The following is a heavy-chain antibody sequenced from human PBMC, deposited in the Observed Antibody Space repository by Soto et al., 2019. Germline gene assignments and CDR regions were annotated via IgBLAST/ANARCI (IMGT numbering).Heavy chain of an antibody. CDR2: IGGSGGST. CDR3: AKNYGPNYYYGMDV. V-gene: IGHV3-23*01. D-gene: IGHD4-17*01. J-gene: IGHJ6*02. CDR1: GFTFSSYA. Sequence: GGSLRLSCAASGFTFSSYAMSWVRQAPGKGLEWVSAIGGSGGSTYYADSVKGRFTISRDNSKNTLYLQMNSLRAEDTAVYYCAKNYGPNYYYGMDVWGQGTTVTVSS.